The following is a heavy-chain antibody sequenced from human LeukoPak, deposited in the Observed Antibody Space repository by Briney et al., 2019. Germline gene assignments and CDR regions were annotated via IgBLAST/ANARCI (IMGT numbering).Heavy chain of an antibody. Sequence: GRSLRLSCAASGFTFSSYAMHWVRQAPGKGLEGVAVISYDGSNKYYADSVKGRFSISRDNSKNTLYLQMNSLRAEDTAVYYCARLLIGYCSGGSCIGGLDVWGQGTTVTVSS. V-gene: IGHV3-30-3*01. CDR1: GFTFSSYA. J-gene: IGHJ6*02. CDR3: ARLLIGYCSGGSCIGGLDV. CDR2: ISYDGSNK. D-gene: IGHD2-15*01.